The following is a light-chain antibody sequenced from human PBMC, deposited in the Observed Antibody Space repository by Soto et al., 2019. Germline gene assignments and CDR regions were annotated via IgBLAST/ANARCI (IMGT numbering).Light chain of an antibody. CDR2: GAS. V-gene: IGKV3-20*01. Sequence: ELVLTQSPGTLSLSPGERATLSCRASQSVSSSYLAWYQQKPGQAPRLLIYGASSRATGIPDRFSRSGSGTDYTRTISRLAPEDFAVYYCQQYGSSSWTFGQGTKVEIK. CDR1: QSVSSSY. CDR3: QQYGSSSWT. J-gene: IGKJ1*01.